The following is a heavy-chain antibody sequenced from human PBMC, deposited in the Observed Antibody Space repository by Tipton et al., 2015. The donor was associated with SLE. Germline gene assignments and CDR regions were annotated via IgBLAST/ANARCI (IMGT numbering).Heavy chain of an antibody. J-gene: IGHJ4*02. CDR2: IYYSGST. V-gene: IGHV4-59*01. CDR1: DGSITSYF. CDR3: AREGEPGYFDY. D-gene: IGHD1-14*01. Sequence: TLSLTCTVSDGSITSYFWSWFRQPPGKGLEWIGYIYYSGSTKYNPSLKSRVTISIDTSKNQLSLQLSSVTAADTAVYYCAREGEPGYFDYWGQGTLVTVSS.